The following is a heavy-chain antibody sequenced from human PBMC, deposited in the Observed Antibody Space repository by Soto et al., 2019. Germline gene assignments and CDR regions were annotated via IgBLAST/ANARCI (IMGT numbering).Heavy chain of an antibody. J-gene: IGHJ4*02. D-gene: IGHD5-18*01. CDR3: ASNVDTAMVRVY. V-gene: IGHV1-69*02. CDR2: IIPILGIA. Sequence: QVQLVQSGAEVKKPGSSVKGSCKASGGTFSSYTISWVRQAPGQGLEWMGRIIPILGIANYAQKFQGRVTITEDKSTSTAYMDLRSLRSEDTAVYYCASNVDTAMVRVYWGQGTLVTVSS. CDR1: GGTFSSYT.